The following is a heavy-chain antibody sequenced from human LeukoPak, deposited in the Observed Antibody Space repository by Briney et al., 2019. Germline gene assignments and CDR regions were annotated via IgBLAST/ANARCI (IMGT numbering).Heavy chain of an antibody. CDR1: GYTFTSYG. V-gene: IGHV1-18*01. D-gene: IGHD1-26*01. J-gene: IGHJ4*02. CDR2: ISAYNGDT. CDR3: ARARWELPFDY. Sequence: ASVKVSCKASGYTFTSYGISWVRQAPGQGLEWMGWISAYNGDTNYAQKLRGRVTMTTDTSTSTAYMELRSLRSDDTAVYYCARARWELPFDYWGQGTLVTVSS.